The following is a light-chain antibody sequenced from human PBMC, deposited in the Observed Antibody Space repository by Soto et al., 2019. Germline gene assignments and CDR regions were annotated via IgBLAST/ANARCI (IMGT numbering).Light chain of an antibody. CDR2: DAS. J-gene: IGKJ1*01. CDR1: QSVSRY. V-gene: IGKV3-11*01. Sequence: EIVLTQSPATLSLSPGERGTLSCRASQSVSRYLAWYQHKPGQSPRLLIYDASNRATGIPARFSGSGSGTDFTLTISSLEPEDFGVYYWQQRSKGPPWSFGQGIKVEIK. CDR3: QQRSKGPPWS.